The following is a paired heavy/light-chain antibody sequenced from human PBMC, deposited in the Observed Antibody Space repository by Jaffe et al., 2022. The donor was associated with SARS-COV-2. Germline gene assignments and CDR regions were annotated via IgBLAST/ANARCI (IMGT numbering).Light chain of an antibody. CDR2: DAS. CDR1: QSVSSY. J-gene: IGKJ4*01. Sequence: EIVLTQSPATLSLSPGERATLSCRASQSVSSYLAWYQQKPGQAPRLLIYDASNRATGIPARFTGSGSGTDFTLTISSLEPEDFAVYYCQQRSNWPPSFGGGTKVEIK. V-gene: IGKV3-11*01. CDR3: QQRSNWPPS.
Heavy chain of an antibody. V-gene: IGHV3-9*01. D-gene: IGHD5-12*01. CDR2: ISWNSGSI. CDR3: ARIGGFGRLGYSYGNAAFDY. CDR1: GFTFDDYA. J-gene: IGHJ4*02. Sequence: EVQLVESGGGLVQPGRSLRLSCAASGFTFDDYAMHWVRQAPGKGLEWVSGISWNSGSIDYADSVKGRFTISRDNGKNSLYLQMNSLRVEDTALYHCARIGGFGRLGYSYGNAAFDYWGQGTLVTVSS.